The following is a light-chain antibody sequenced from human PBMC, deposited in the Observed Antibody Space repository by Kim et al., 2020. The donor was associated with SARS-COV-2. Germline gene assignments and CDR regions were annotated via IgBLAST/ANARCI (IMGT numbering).Light chain of an antibody. CDR2: GAS. CDR1: QSVSNN. Sequence: EIVMTQSPATLSVSPGERATLTCRASQSVSNNLAWYQHKPGQSPSLLIYGASTRATGVPARFSGSGSGTEFTLTVSSLQSEDFAVYYFHQYNDWPPGDTFGQGTKLEIK. J-gene: IGKJ2*01. CDR3: HQYNDWPPGDT. V-gene: IGKV3-15*01.